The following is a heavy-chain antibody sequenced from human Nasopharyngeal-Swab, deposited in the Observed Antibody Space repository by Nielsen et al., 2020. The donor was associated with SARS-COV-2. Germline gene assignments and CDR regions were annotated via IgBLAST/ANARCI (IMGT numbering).Heavy chain of an antibody. J-gene: IGHJ6*02. CDR3: ARDGPPTYYYYGMDV. Sequence: GGSLRLSCAASGFTFSSYAMHWVRQAPGKGLEWVAVISYDGSNKYYADSVKSRFTISRDNSKNTLYLQMNSLRAEDTAVYYCARDGPPTYYYYGMDVWGQGTTVTVSS. CDR1: GFTFSSYA. V-gene: IGHV3-30*04. CDR2: ISYDGSNK.